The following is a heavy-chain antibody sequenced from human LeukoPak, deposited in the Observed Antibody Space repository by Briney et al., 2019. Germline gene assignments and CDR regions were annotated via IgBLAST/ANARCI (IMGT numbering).Heavy chain of an antibody. Sequence: SETLSLTCTVSGGSISSYYWSWIRQPPGKGLEWIGYIYYSGSTNYNPSLKSRVTISVDTSKNQFSLKLSSVTAADTAVYYCARGHGSRNYFDYWGQGTLVTVSS. CDR3: ARGHGSRNYFDY. CDR1: GGSISSYY. J-gene: IGHJ4*02. D-gene: IGHD3-10*01. V-gene: IGHV4-59*01. CDR2: IYYSGST.